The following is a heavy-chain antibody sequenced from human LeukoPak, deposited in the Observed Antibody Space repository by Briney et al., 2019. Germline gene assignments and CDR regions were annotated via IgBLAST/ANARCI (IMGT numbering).Heavy chain of an antibody. CDR3: ARDLRNLLWFGDLYMGGGFDY. CDR2: ISSNGGST. J-gene: IGHJ4*02. Sequence: GGSLRLSCAASGFTFSSYAMHWVRQAPGKGLEYVSAISSNGGSTYYANSVKGRFTISRDNSKNTLYLQMNSLRAEDTAVYYCARDLRNLLWFGDLYMGGGFDYWGQGTLVTVSS. D-gene: IGHD3-10*01. CDR1: GFTFSSYA. V-gene: IGHV3-64*01.